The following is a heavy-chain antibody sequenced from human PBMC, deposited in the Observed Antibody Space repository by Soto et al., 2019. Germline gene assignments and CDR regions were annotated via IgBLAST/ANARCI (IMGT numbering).Heavy chain of an antibody. J-gene: IGHJ5*02. CDR2: INHSGST. Sequence: SETLSLTCAVYGGSFSGYYWSWIRQPPGKGLEWIGEINHSGSTNYNPSLKSRVTISVDTSKNQFSLKLSSVTAADTAVYYCARKVAAAGSRYNWFDPWGQGTLVTVSS. V-gene: IGHV4-34*01. CDR1: GGSFSGYY. CDR3: ARKVAAAGSRYNWFDP. D-gene: IGHD6-13*01.